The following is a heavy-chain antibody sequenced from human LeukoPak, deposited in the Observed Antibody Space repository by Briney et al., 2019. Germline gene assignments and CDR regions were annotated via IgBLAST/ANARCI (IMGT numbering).Heavy chain of an antibody. CDR2: IIPILGMA. J-gene: IGHJ4*02. Sequence: GASVKVSCKASGGTFSSYAISWVRQAPGQGLEWMGRIIPILGMANYAQKFQGRVTITADKSTSTAYMELSSLRSEDTAVYYCARIGSNYDSVDYWGQGTLVTVSS. CDR3: ARIGSNYDSVDY. V-gene: IGHV1-69*04. CDR1: GGTFSSYA. D-gene: IGHD3-22*01.